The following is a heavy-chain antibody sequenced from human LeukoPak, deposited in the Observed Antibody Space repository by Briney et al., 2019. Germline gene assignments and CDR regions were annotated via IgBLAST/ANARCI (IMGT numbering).Heavy chain of an antibody. Sequence: GGSLRLSCAPSGFTFSSYSMNWVRQAPGKGLEWVSSISSSSSYIYYADSVKGRFTISRDNAKNSLYLQMNSLRAEDTAVYYCARRTPGYCSGGTCFGFQHWGQGTLVTVSS. CDR3: ARRTPGYCSGGTCFGFQH. D-gene: IGHD2-15*01. J-gene: IGHJ1*01. CDR2: ISSSSSYI. V-gene: IGHV3-21*01. CDR1: GFTFSSYS.